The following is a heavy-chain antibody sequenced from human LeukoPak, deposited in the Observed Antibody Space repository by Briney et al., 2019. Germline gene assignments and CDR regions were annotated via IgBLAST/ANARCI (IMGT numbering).Heavy chain of an antibody. CDR3: AKDYLGSSRSMDS. D-gene: IGHD2-2*01. V-gene: IGHV3-30*18. CDR1: GFNFRTFA. Sequence: GKSLRLSCVASGFNFRTFAIYWVRQAPGKGLEWVAGSSPDGKNNFYVDSAKGRFTVSRDYSKNTLYLQMNNLRTEDTAVYFCAKDYLGSSRSMDSWGRGTLVTVSS. CDR2: SSPDGKNN. J-gene: IGHJ4*02.